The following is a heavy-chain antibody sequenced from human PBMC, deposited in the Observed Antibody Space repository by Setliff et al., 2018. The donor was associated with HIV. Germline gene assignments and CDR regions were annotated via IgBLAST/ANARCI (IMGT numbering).Heavy chain of an antibody. Sequence: GASVKVSCKSSGYTFTNYHINWVRQAPGQGLEWMGSINPGGDDRGYARKFKDRVTMTRETSTSTVYMELRSLRSEDTAVYYCARNKGSGILYVSSIVSDAFDIWGQGTMVTVS. D-gene: IGHD3-3*02. J-gene: IGHJ3*02. CDR1: GYTFTNYH. V-gene: IGHV1-46*01. CDR2: INPGGDDR. CDR3: ARNKGSGILYVSSIVSDAFDI.